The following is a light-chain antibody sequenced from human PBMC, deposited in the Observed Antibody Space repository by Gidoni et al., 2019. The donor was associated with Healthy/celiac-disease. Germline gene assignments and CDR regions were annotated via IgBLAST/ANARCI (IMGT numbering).Light chain of an antibody. CDR1: QSVLYSSNNKNY. J-gene: IGKJ4*01. CDR3: QQYYSTLT. Sequence: DLVVTQSPDPPAVSLGERATINCKSSQSVLYSSNNKNYLAWYQQKPGQPPKLLIYWASTRESGVPDRFSGSGSGTDFTLTISSLQAEDVAVYYCQQYYSTLTFGGGTKVEIK. CDR2: WAS. V-gene: IGKV4-1*01.